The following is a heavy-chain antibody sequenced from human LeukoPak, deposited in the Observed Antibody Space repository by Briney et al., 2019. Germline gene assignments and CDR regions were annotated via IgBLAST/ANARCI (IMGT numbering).Heavy chain of an antibody. V-gene: IGHV4-59*01. CDR1: GGSISSYY. CDR3: ARVTCIAAAGPCYYYYYGMDV. D-gene: IGHD6-13*01. J-gene: IGHJ6*02. Sequence: SETLSLTCTVSGGSISSYYWSWIRQPPGKGLEWIGYIYYSGSTNYNPSLKSRVTISVDTSKNQFSLKLSSVTAADTAVYYCARVTCIAAAGPCYYYYYGMDVWGQGTTVTVSS. CDR2: IYYSGST.